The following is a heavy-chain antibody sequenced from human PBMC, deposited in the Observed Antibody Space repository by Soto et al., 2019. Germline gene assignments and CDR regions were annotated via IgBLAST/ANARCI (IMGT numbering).Heavy chain of an antibody. CDR1: GGTFSTYA. CDR2: IIPIFGTI. CDR3: ARAPPTCIGGSCYKGSQYYYYKMDV. D-gene: IGHD2-15*01. V-gene: IGHV1-69*13. Sequence: SVKVSCKASGGTFSTYAINWVRQAPGQGLEWLGGIIPIFGTITYAQKFQGRVTITADESTSTAYMDLSSLGSEDTAVYFCARAPPTCIGGSCYKGSQYYYYKMDVWGQGTTVTVSS. J-gene: IGHJ6*02.